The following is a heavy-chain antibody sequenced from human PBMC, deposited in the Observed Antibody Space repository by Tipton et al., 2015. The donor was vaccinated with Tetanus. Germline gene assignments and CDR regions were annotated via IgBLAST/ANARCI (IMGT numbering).Heavy chain of an antibody. J-gene: IGHJ4*02. CDR3: VRDGGSSGWLAY. CDR1: GFTFQDYA. D-gene: IGHD6-19*01. V-gene: IGHV3-53*01. Sequence: GSLRLSCAASGFTFQDYAIHWVRQVTGKGLEWVSVMYSGGDTYYVDSVKGRFSISRDNAKNTLYLQMNSLRVEDTAVYYCVRDGGSSGWLAYWGQGTLVTVSS. CDR2: MYSGGDT.